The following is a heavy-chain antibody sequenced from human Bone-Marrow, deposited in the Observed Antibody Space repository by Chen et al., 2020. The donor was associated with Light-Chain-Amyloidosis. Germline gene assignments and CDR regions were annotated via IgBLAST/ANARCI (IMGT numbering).Heavy chain of an antibody. CDR2: INHSGST. D-gene: IGHD3-9*01. CDR3: ARGGAEEYYDILTGYYSFCYFDY. J-gene: IGHJ4*02. Sequence: QVQLQQWGAGLLKPSETLSLTCAVYGGSFSGYYWSWIRQPPGKGLEWIGEINHSGSTNYNPSLKSRVTISVDTSKNQFSLKLSSVTAADTAVYYCARGGAEEYYDILTGYYSFCYFDYWGQGTLVTVSS. CDR1: GGSFSGYY. V-gene: IGHV4-34*01.